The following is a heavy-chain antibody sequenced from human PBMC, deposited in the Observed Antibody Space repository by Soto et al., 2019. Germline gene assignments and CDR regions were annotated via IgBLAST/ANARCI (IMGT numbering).Heavy chain of an antibody. Sequence: GASVKVSCKASGYTFTDYYIHWVRQAPGQGLEWMGVINPTGGGAIYAEKFQGRVTLTTDTSTSTVYMELSSLRSEDTAVFYCGRQYYESSGYFFALWGQGTLVTVSS. CDR3: GRQYYESSGYFFAL. CDR1: GYTFTDYY. D-gene: IGHD3-22*01. J-gene: IGHJ4*02. CDR2: INPTGGGA. V-gene: IGHV1-46*01.